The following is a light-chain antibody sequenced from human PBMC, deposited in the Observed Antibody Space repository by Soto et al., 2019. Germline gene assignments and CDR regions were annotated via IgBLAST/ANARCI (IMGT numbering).Light chain of an antibody. Sequence: DIQMTQSPSSLSASVGDRVTITCRASQGFSNYLAWYQQKPGKVPKLLIYAASTLQSGVPSRFSGSGSGTDFTLTISSLQPEDVATYYCQKYNSAPHTFGQGTKVEIK. CDR3: QKYNSAPHT. V-gene: IGKV1-27*01. CDR1: QGFSNY. J-gene: IGKJ1*01. CDR2: AAS.